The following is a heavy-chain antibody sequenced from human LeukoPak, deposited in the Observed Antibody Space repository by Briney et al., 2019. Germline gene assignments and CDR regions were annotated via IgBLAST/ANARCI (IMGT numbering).Heavy chain of an antibody. V-gene: IGHV4-61*10. Sequence: SETLSLTCTVSGASVSSTDYFWNWIRQPAGKGLEWIGRIYASGNTDYNPSLKSRVTMSVDTSKNQFSLKLSSVTAADTAVYYCARVGRQWLVTDYWGQGTLVTVSS. CDR1: GASVSSTDYF. J-gene: IGHJ4*02. D-gene: IGHD6-19*01. CDR2: IYASGNT. CDR3: ARVGRQWLVTDY.